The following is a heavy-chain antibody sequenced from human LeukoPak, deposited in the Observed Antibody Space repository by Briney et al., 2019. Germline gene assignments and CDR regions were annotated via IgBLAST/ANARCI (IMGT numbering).Heavy chain of an antibody. D-gene: IGHD6-19*01. CDR1: VYAFTIYS. CDR3: ARERSIGCDY. V-gene: IGHV1-18*01. J-gene: IGHJ4*02. Sequence: ASVTVSCKASVYAFTIYSISWVRQAPGQGLEWMGWISAYTGNTNYAQNLQGRVTMTTDTSTSTAYMELRSLRSDDTAVYYCARERSIGCDYWGQGTLVTVSS. CDR2: ISAYTGNT.